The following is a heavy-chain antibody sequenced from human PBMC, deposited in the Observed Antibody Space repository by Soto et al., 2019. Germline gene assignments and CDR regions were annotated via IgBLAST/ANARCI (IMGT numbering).Heavy chain of an antibody. Sequence: GSLRLSGEASVFNFSRSWMSWVRQAPGKGLEWVANMKEDGSEKYYADSVRGRFTISRDNAKNSVHLQMNSLRVEDTAVYYCARGFYTDYWGQGALVTVSS. D-gene: IGHD3-3*01. CDR3: ARGFYTDY. J-gene: IGHJ4*02. CDR2: MKEDGSEK. CDR1: VFNFSRSW. V-gene: IGHV3-7*01.